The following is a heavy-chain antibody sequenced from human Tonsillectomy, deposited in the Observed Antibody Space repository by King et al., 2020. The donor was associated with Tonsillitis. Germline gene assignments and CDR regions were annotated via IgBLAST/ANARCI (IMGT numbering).Heavy chain of an antibody. V-gene: IGHV3-48*01. CDR3: ARVSGSYLGLS. D-gene: IGHD1-26*01. Sequence: DVQLVESGGGLVQPGGSLRLSCAASGFTFSSYSMNWVRQAPGKGLEWVSSISISSSTIYYADSVKGRFTISRDNAKNSLYLQMNSLRAEDTAVYYCARVSGSYLGLSWGQGTLVTVSS. CDR1: GFTFSSYS. J-gene: IGHJ5*02. CDR2: ISISSSTI.